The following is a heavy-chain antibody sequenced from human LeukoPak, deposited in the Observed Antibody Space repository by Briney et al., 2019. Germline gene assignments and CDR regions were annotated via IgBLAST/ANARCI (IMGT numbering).Heavy chain of an antibody. CDR2: ISSSSSYI. V-gene: IGHV3-21*01. CDR1: GFTFSSYW. J-gene: IGHJ4*02. CDR3: ARGWDCSSTSCYAAPIGVDY. Sequence: GGSLRLSCVASGFTFSSYWMSWVRQAPGKGLEWVSSISSSSSYIYYADSVKGRFTISRDNAKNSLYLQMNSLRAEDTAVYYCARGWDCSSTSCYAAPIGVDYWGQGTLVTVSS. D-gene: IGHD2-2*01.